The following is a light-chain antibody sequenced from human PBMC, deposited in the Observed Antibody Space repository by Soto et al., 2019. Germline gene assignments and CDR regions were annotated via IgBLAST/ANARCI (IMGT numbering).Light chain of an antibody. V-gene: IGKV1-5*03. J-gene: IGKJ1*01. Sequence: DIQMTQSPSTLSGSVGDRGTITCRASQTISSWLAWYQQKPGKAPKLPIYKASTLKSGVPSRFSGSGSGTEFTLTISSLQPDDFATYYCQHYNSYSEAFGQGTKVDIK. CDR3: QHYNSYSEA. CDR2: KAS. CDR1: QTISSW.